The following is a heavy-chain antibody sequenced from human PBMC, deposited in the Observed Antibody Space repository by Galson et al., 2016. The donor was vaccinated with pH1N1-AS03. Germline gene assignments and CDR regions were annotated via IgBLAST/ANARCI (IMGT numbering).Heavy chain of an antibody. CDR3: AKDRSSRNVLGAYDS. J-gene: IGHJ4*02. CDR1: GFMFSNYG. Sequence: SLRLSCAASGFMFSNYGMSWVRQAPGKGLEWVSDISSGNTYHADSVKGRFTISRDDSKNTLYLQMNSLRAEDTAVYYCAKDRSSRNVLGAYDSWGQGSLVTVCS. CDR2: ISSGNT. V-gene: IGHV3-23*01. D-gene: IGHD3-10*02.